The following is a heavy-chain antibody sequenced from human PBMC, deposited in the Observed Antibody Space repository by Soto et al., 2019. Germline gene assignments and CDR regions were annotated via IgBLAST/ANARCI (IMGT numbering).Heavy chain of an antibody. Sequence: QVQLQESGPGLVKPSQTLSLTCTVSGGPISSGGYYWSWIRQHPGKGLEWIGYIYYSGSTYYNPSLKSRVTISVDTSKNQFSRKLSSGTAADTAVYYCARARGSSSPVDYYYGMDVWGQGTTVTVSS. D-gene: IGHD6-13*01. CDR2: IYYSGST. J-gene: IGHJ6*02. V-gene: IGHV4-31*03. CDR3: ARARGSSSPVDYYYGMDV. CDR1: GGPISSGGYY.